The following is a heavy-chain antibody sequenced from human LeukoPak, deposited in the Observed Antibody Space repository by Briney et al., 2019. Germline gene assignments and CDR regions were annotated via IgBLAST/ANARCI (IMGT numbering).Heavy chain of an antibody. J-gene: IGHJ3*02. V-gene: IGHV1-2*02. CDR1: GYTFTGHY. D-gene: IGHD3-10*01. CDR3: ARERGWFGEFPGDAFDI. Sequence: GASVKVSCKASGYTFTGHYMHWVRQAPGQGLEWMGLINPNSGGTNYAQKFQGRVTMTRNTSISTAYMELSSLRSEDTAVYYCARERGWFGEFPGDAFDIWGQGTMVTVSS. CDR2: INPNSGGT.